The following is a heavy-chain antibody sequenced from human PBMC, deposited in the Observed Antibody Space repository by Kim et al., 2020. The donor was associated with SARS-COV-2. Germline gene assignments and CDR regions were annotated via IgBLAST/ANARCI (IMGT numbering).Heavy chain of an antibody. J-gene: IGHJ6*02. Sequence: RVTISVDTSKNQFSLKLSSVTAADTAVYYCARHKNTRGITMVRGVNGMDVWGQGTTVTVSS. CDR3: ARHKNTRGITMVRGVNGMDV. D-gene: IGHD3-10*01. V-gene: IGHV4-59*08.